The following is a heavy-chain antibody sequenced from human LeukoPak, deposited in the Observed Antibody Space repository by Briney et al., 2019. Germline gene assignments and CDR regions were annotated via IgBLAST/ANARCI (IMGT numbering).Heavy chain of an antibody. CDR2: TYYRSTWYY. D-gene: IGHD3-16*01. CDR3: AREELGFDH. V-gene: IGHV6-1*01. J-gene: IGHJ4*02. CDR1: GDSVSSNSAA. Sequence: SQTLSLTCAISGDSVSSNSAAWTWIRQSPSRGLEWLGRTYYRSTWYYEYSVSVESRITINPETSKNQFSLQVNSVSPEDTAVYYCAREELGFDHWGQGTLVTVYS.